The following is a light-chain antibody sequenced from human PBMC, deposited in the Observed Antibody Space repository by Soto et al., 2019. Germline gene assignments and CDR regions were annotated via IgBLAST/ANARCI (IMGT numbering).Light chain of an antibody. CDR1: SSDVGSYNV. Sequence: QSALTQPASVSGSPGQSITISCTGTSSDVGSYNVVSWYQQHPGKAPKLMIYEVSKRPSGVSNRFSGSKSGNTASLTISGLHAEDEADYYCFSYAGSSRVFGGGTKLTVL. J-gene: IGLJ3*02. V-gene: IGLV2-23*02. CDR2: EVS. CDR3: FSYAGSSRV.